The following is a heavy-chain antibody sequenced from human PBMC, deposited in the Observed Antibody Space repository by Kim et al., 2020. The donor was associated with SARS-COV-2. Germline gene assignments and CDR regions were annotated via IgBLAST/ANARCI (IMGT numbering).Heavy chain of an antibody. D-gene: IGHD2-15*01. CDR2: IIPILGIA. Sequence: SVKVSCKASGGTFSSYAISWVRQAPGQGLEWMGRIIPILGIANYAQKFQGRVTITADKSTSTAYMELSSLRSEDTAVYYCARGYCSGGSCYDAVLIAYW. V-gene: IGHV1-69*04. CDR1: GGTFSSYA. CDR3: ARGYCSGGSCYDAVLIAYW. J-gene: IGHJ2*01.